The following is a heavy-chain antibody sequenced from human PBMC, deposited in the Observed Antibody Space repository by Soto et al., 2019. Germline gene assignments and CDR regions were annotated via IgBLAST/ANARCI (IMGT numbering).Heavy chain of an antibody. D-gene: IGHD1-20*01. CDR1: GFIFSNYA. V-gene: IGHV3-23*01. J-gene: IGHJ4*02. Sequence: PGGSLRISCAASGFIFSNYAMNCVRQAPGKGLEWVSSISDSGGSTYYADSVKGRFTISRDNSKNTLYLQMNSLRAEDTAVYYCAKDKRYNWNDGTYYFDYWGQGTLVTVSS. CDR2: ISDSGGST. CDR3: AKDKRYNWNDGTYYFDY.